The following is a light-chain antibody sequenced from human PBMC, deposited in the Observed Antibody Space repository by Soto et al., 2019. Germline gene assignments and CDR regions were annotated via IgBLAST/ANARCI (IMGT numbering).Light chain of an antibody. Sequence: IWFTPSPRTPSLSPRERATPSLRAIQSLSSTYLAWYQHKRGQAPRLLIYGASSRATGIPDRFSGSGSGTDFTLTISRLEPEDFAVYYCQQHGSSHPTTFGQGTRLEI. V-gene: IGKV3-20*01. CDR1: QSLSSTY. CDR2: GAS. CDR3: QQHGSSHPTT. J-gene: IGKJ5*01.